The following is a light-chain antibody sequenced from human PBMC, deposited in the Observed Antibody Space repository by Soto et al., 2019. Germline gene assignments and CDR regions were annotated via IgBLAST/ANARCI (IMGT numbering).Light chain of an antibody. J-gene: IGLJ1*01. V-gene: IGLV2-11*01. CDR3: CSYAGSYTSPYV. CDR2: DVS. Sequence: HSALTQPRSVSGSPGQSVTISCTGTSSDVGGYNYVSWYQQHPGKAPKPMIYDVSKRPSGVPDRFSGSKSGNTASLTISGLQAEDEADYYCCSYAGSYTSPYVFGTGTKVTVL. CDR1: SSDVGGYNY.